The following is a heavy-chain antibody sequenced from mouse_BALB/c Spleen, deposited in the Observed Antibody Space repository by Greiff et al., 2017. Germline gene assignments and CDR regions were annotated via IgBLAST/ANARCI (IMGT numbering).Heavy chain of an antibody. Sequence: VKLQQSGAELAKPGASVKMSCKASGYTFTSYWMHWVKQRPGQGLEWIGYINPSTGYTEYNQKFKDKATLTADKSSSTAYMQLSSLTSEDSAVYYCAVRGEYGYAWFAYWGQGTLVTVSA. V-gene: IGHV1-7*01. J-gene: IGHJ3*01. D-gene: IGHD2-2*01. CDR1: GYTFTSYW. CDR2: INPSTGYT. CDR3: AVRGEYGYAWFAY.